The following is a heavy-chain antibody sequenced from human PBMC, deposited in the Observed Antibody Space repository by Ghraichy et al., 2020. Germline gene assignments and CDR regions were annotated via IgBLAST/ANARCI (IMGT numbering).Heavy chain of an antibody. CDR1: GGSISSYY. J-gene: IGHJ6*02. D-gene: IGHD5-18*01. Sequence: SETLSLTCTVSGGSISSYYWSWIRQPPGKGLEWIGYIYYSGSTNYNPSLKSRVTISVDTSKNQFSLKLSSVTAADTAVYYCARDAVDTAMVAAGDPAVYYYGMDVWGQGTTVTVSS. CDR2: IYYSGST. CDR3: ARDAVDTAMVAAGDPAVYYYGMDV. V-gene: IGHV4-59*01.